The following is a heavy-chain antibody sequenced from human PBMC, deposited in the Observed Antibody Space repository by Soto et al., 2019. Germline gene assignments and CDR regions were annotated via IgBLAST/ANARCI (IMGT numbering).Heavy chain of an antibody. V-gene: IGHV4-39*01. CDR2: IYYSGST. CDR1: GGSISSSSYY. Sequence: SETLSLTCTVSGGSISSSSYYWVWIRQPPGKGLEWIGSIYYSGSTYYNPSLKSRVTISVDTSKNQFSLKLSSVTAADTAVYYCACSGYYSFRDYYYGMDVWGQGTTVTVS. J-gene: IGHJ6*02. D-gene: IGHD3-22*01. CDR3: ACSGYYSFRDYYYGMDV.